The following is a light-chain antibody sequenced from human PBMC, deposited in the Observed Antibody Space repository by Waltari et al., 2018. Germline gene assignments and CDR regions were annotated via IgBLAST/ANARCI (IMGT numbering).Light chain of an antibody. J-gene: IGKJ1*01. Sequence: EIVLTQSPGTLSLSPGERATLSCRASQSLSIYLAWYQQKPGRAPRLLIYHASSRATGVPDRFSGSGSGTDFSLTISRLEPEEFAVYYCQHYVSLPVTFGQGTKVEIK. CDR1: QSLSIY. CDR3: QHYVSLPVT. CDR2: HAS. V-gene: IGKV3-20*01.